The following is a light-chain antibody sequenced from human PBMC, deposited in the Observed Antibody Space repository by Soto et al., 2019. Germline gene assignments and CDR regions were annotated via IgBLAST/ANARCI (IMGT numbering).Light chain of an antibody. J-gene: IGKJ1*01. Sequence: DIQMTQYPSTLSASVGDRVIITCRASQSISSWLAWYQQKPGKAPNLLISKASNLDSGVPSRFSGSGSGTEFTLTVSSLQLDDFATYYCQQYYSYWTFGQGTKVEIK. CDR2: KAS. V-gene: IGKV1-5*03. CDR3: QQYYSYWT. CDR1: QSISSW.